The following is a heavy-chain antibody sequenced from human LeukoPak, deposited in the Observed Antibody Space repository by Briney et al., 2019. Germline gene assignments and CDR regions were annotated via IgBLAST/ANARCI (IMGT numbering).Heavy chain of an antibody. D-gene: IGHD3-10*01. J-gene: IGHJ3*02. CDR1: GLTVSSNY. CDR2: TDTSGNYI. V-gene: IGHV3-21*01. Sequence: PGGSLRLSCAASGLTVSSNYMSWVRQAPGKGLEWVSFTDTSGNYIYYGDSVKGRFTISRDNAKNLVFLQMNGLRAEDTAVYYCARGRSITLLRGVAMSDGFDIWGQGAMVAVSS. CDR3: ARGRSITLLRGVAMSDGFDI.